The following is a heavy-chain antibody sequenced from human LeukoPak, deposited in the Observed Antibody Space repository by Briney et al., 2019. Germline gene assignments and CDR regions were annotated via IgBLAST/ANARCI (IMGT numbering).Heavy chain of an antibody. CDR3: AKAIWFGELPGGMDV. Sequence: GGSLRLSCAASGFTFSSYAMSWVRQAPGKGLEWVSAISGSGGSTYYADSVKGRFTISRDNSKNTLYLQMNSLRAEDTAVYYCAKAIWFGELPGGMDVWGQGTTVTVSS. V-gene: IGHV3-23*01. D-gene: IGHD3-10*01. CDR1: GFTFSSYA. CDR2: ISGSGGST. J-gene: IGHJ6*02.